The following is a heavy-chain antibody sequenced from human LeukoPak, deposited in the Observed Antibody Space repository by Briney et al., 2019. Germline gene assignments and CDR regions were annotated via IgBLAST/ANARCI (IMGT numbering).Heavy chain of an antibody. D-gene: IGHD5-18*01. CDR1: GGSISSGGYY. CDR2: IYYSGST. CDR3: ASDTRGYSYGNGGIDY. J-gene: IGHJ4*02. Sequence: SETLSLTCTVSGGSISSGGYYWSWIRQHPGKGLEWIGYIYYSGSTYYNPSLKSRVTISVDTSKNQFSLKLSSVTAADTAVYYCASDTRGYSYGNGGIDYWGQGTLVTVSS. V-gene: IGHV4-31*03.